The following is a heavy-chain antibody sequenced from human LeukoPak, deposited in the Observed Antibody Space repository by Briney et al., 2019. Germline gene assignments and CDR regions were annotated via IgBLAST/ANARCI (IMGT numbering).Heavy chain of an antibody. Sequence: SVKVSRKASGGTFNNYAINWVRQAPGQGLEWMGGIIPIFGSSNYAQKFQGRVTITADESTTTAYMELSSLRSEDTAVYYCARVTHTELSTWFDPWGQGTLVTVSS. V-gene: IGHV1-69*13. CDR1: GGTFNNYA. CDR2: IIPIFGSS. J-gene: IGHJ5*02. CDR3: ARVTHTELSTWFDP. D-gene: IGHD5-18*01.